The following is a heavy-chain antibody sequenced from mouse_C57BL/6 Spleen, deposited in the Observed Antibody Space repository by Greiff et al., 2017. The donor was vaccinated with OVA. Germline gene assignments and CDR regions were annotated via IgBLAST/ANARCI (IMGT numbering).Heavy chain of an antibody. CDR3: ATTGTYTMDY. V-gene: IGHV1-50*01. J-gene: IGHJ4*01. CDR1: CYTFTSYW. Sequence: QVQLQQPGAELVKPGASVKLSCKASCYTFTSYWMQWVKQRPGQGLEWIGEIDPSDSYTNYNQKFKGKATLTVDTSSSTAYMQLSSLTSEDSAVYYCATTGTYTMDYWGQGTSVTVSS. D-gene: IGHD4-1*02. CDR2: IDPSDSYT.